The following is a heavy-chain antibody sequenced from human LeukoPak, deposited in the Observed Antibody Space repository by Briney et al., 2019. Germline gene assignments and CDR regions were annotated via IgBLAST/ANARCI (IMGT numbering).Heavy chain of an antibody. J-gene: IGHJ3*02. V-gene: IGHV1-69*04. D-gene: IGHD3-3*01. CDR1: GYTFTSYG. CDR3: ARGYDFWSGNDAFDT. Sequence: ASVKVSCKASGYTFTSYGISWVRQAPGQGLEWMGRIISILGIANYAQKFQGRVTITADKSTSTAYMELSSLRSEDTAVYYCARGYDFWSGNDAFDTWGQRTMVTVSS. CDR2: IISILGIA.